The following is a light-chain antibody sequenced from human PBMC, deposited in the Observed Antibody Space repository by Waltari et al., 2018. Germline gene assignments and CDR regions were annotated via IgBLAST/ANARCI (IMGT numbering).Light chain of an antibody. V-gene: IGKV3-20*01. CDR1: QSVSRT. Sequence: EIVLTQSPGTLSLCPGERATLSCRVSQSVSRTLAWYQQKPGQAPRLLIYGASTRATGIPERFSGGGSGTDFSLTISRLEPEDFAVYYCQHYVRLPATFGQGTKVEIK. CDR3: QHYVRLPAT. CDR2: GAS. J-gene: IGKJ1*01.